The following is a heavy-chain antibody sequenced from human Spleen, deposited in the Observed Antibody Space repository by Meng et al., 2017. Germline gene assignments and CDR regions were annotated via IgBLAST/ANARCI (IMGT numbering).Heavy chain of an antibody. D-gene: IGHD4-17*01. CDR2: MNPNSGNT. CDR3: ARDRIAVTKGSYYYYGMDV. J-gene: IGHJ6*02. CDR1: GYTFTSYY. Sequence: ASVKVSCKASGYTFTSYYINWVRQATGQGLEWLGWMNPNSGNTGYAQKFQGRVTMTRNTSISTAYMELSSLRSEDTAVYYCARDRIAVTKGSYYYYGMDVWGQGTTVTVSS. V-gene: IGHV1-8*01.